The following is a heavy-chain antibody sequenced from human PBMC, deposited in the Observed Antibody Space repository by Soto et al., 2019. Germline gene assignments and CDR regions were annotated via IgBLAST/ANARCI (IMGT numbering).Heavy chain of an antibody. CDR1: GFTFSDYA. CDR2: ISVRGGST. V-gene: IGHV3-23*01. CDR3: AKLIGDIAVAGTGY. Sequence: GGSLRLSCAASGFTFSDYALSWVRQAPGKGLEWVSAISVRGGSTYYADSVKGRFTISRDNSKNTLYLQMNSLRAEDTAVYYCAKLIGDIAVAGTGYWGQGTLVTVSS. D-gene: IGHD6-19*01. J-gene: IGHJ4*02.